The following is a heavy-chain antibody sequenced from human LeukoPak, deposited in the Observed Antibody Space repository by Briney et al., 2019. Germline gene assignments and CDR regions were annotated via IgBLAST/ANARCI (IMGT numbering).Heavy chain of an antibody. CDR1: GYTFTSYA. Sequence: ASVKVSCKASGYTFTSYAMHWVRQAPGQRLEWMGWINAGNGNTQYSQNFQGRVTITRDTSASTAYMELSSLRSEDTAVYYCARGSLRCGGSCYSLHYWGQGTLVTVSS. V-gene: IGHV1-3*01. J-gene: IGHJ4*02. CDR3: ARGSLRCGGSCYSLHY. CDR2: INAGNGNT. D-gene: IGHD2-15*01.